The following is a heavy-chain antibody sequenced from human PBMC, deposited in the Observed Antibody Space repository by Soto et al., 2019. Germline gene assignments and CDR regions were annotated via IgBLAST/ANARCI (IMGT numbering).Heavy chain of an antibody. CDR1: GFTFSSYA. CDR3: ANLLGNYYYYYMDV. CDR2: ISGSGGST. Sequence: GGSLRLSCAASGFTFSSYAMSWVRQAPGKGLEWVSAISGSGGSTYYADSVKGRFTISRDNSKNTLYLQMNSLRAEDTAVYYCANLLGNYYYYYMDVWGKGTTVTVSS. J-gene: IGHJ6*03. V-gene: IGHV3-23*01. D-gene: IGHD2-15*01.